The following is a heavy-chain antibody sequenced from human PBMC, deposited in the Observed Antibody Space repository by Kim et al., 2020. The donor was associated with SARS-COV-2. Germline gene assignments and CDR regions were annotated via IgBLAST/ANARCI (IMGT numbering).Heavy chain of an antibody. J-gene: IGHJ4*02. CDR2: ISAYNGNT. CDR1: GYTFTSYG. Sequence: ASVKVSCKASGYTFTSYGISWVRQAPGQGLEWMGWISAYNGNTTYAQKLQGRVTMTTDTSTSTAYMELRSLRSDDTAVYYCARVWCRYSGYDFRTVPCYFDYWGQGTLVTVSS. V-gene: IGHV1-18*04. CDR3: ARVWCRYSGYDFRTVPCYFDY. D-gene: IGHD5-12*01.